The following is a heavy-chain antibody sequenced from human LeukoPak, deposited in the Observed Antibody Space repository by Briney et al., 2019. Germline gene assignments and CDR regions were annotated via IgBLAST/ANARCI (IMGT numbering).Heavy chain of an antibody. CDR3: ARSYCSGGRCYWYYFDY. CDR2: INAGNGNT. J-gene: IGHJ4*02. D-gene: IGHD2-15*01. Sequence: GASVKVSFTASGYTFTTYAMHWVRQAPGQGLEWMGWINAGNGNTKYSQKFQGRVTITRDTSASTAYMELSSLRSEDTAVYYCARSYCSGGRCYWYYFDYWGQGTLVTVSS. V-gene: IGHV1-3*01. CDR1: GYTFTTYA.